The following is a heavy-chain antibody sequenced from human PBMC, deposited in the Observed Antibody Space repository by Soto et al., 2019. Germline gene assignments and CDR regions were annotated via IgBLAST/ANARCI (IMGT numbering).Heavy chain of an antibody. J-gene: IGHJ4*02. Sequence: GASVKVSCKASGYTFTGYYIHWVRQAPGQGLEWMGIINPSGGSTSYAQKFQGRVTMTRDTSTSTVYMELSSLRSEDTAVYYCATLGSGNFDCWGQGTLVTVSS. V-gene: IGHV1-46*01. CDR2: INPSGGST. CDR1: GYTFTGYY. CDR3: ATLGSGNFDC. D-gene: IGHD2-15*01.